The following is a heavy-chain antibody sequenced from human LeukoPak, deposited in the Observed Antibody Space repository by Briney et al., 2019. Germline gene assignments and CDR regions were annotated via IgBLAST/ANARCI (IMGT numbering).Heavy chain of an antibody. D-gene: IGHD2-21*02. CDR3: ARELFPGDGLYYYYMDV. J-gene: IGHJ6*03. Sequence: GGSLRLSCAASGFTFSSYAMSWVRQAPGKGLEWVSAISGSAGSTDYADSVKGRFTISRDNSKNTLYLQMNSLRADDTAVYYCARELFPGDGLYYYYMDVWGKGTTVTISS. CDR2: ISGSAGST. V-gene: IGHV3-23*01. CDR1: GFTFSSYA.